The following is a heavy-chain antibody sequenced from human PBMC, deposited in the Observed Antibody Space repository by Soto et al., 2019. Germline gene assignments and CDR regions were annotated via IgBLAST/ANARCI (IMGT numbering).Heavy chain of an antibody. CDR1: GFTFSSYA. Sequence: AGGSLRLSCSASGFTFSSYAMHWVRQAPGKGLEYVSAISSNGGSTYYADSVKGRFTISRDNSKNTLYLQMSSLRAEDTAVYYCVKLRARPYSESLHGPSWGQGTLVTVSS. V-gene: IGHV3-64D*08. J-gene: IGHJ5*02. D-gene: IGHD1-26*01. CDR3: VKLRARPYSESLHGPS. CDR2: ISSNGGST.